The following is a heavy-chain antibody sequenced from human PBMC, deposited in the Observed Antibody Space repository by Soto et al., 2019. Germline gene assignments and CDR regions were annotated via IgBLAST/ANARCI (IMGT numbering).Heavy chain of an antibody. Sequence: PGGSLRLSCAASGFTFSNYWMHWVRQAPGKGLAWVSRINSDGTSTFYEDSVRGQFAISRDNAKSTLNLQLTILCAVDTAVYFCGSCTGILCSGTIDIWGRGTLVTVSS. CDR2: INSDGTST. D-gene: IGHD2-8*02. CDR1: GFTFSNYW. V-gene: IGHV3-74*01. J-gene: IGHJ3*02. CDR3: GSCTGILCSGTIDI.